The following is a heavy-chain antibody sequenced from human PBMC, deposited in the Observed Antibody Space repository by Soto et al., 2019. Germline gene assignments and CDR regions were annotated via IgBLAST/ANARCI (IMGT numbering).Heavy chain of an antibody. D-gene: IGHD3-16*01. CDR2: TSYDGNNK. CDR3: ARWGTTGGFDL. CDR1: GFRFKSFV. Sequence: QVQLVESGGGVVQPGTSLRLSCAASGFRFKSFVMHWVRQAPGKGLEWVVFTSYDGNNKDYGDSVKGRFTVSRDNSQKTLHLQMDFLRPEDTALYYCARWGTTGGFDLWGQGTLVSVSS. J-gene: IGHJ4*02. V-gene: IGHV3-30*19.